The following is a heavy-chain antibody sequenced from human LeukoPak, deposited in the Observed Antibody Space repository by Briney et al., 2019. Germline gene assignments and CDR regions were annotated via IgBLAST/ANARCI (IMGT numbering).Heavy chain of an antibody. CDR3: VSKPPGGPFDY. J-gene: IGHJ4*02. CDR2: ISGSGVGT. CDR1: GFTFSSYA. D-gene: IGHD2-15*01. V-gene: IGHV3-23*01. Sequence: PGGSLRLSCAGSGFTFSSYAMSWVRQAPGKGLEWVSGISGSGVGTYYADSVKGRFTISRDNSKNTLYLQMNSLRAEDTALYYCVSKPPGGPFDYWGQGTLVTVSS.